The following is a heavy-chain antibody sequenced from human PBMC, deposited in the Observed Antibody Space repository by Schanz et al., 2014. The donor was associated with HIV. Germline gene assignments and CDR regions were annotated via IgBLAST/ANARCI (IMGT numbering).Heavy chain of an antibody. J-gene: IGHJ6*02. CDR3: ARGPKWEGVMDV. CDR2: VNPKSGNT. Sequence: QVQLVQSGAEVQKPGASVKVSCKASGYSFTSYDINWVRQATGQGLEWMGWVNPKSGNTGYAQKFQGRVTMTRDTSISTAYLEVDSLKSEDTAVYCCARGPKWEGVMDVWGQGTTVIVSS. CDR1: GYSFTSYD. V-gene: IGHV1-8*02. D-gene: IGHD1-26*01.